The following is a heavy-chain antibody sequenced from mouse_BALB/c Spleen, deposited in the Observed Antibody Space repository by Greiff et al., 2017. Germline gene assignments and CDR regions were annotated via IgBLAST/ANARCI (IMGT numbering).Heavy chain of an antibody. Sequence: VKLQESGAELVRPGASVTLSCKASGYTFTDYEMHWVKQTPVHGLEWIGAIDPETGGTAYNQKFKGKATLTSDKSSSTAYMELSSLTSEDSAVYYCARWDYDYDYAMDYWGQGTSVTVSS. V-gene: IGHV1-15*01. CDR1: GYTFTDYE. J-gene: IGHJ4*01. D-gene: IGHD2-4*01. CDR3: ARWDYDYDYAMDY. CDR2: IDPETGGT.